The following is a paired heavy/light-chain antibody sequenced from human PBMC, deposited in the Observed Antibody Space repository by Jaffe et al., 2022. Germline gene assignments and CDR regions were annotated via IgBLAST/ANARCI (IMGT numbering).Heavy chain of an antibody. CDR2: INTDATAT. CDR1: RFTFSSYW. CDR3: ARGVSGIHTGGVASDI. V-gene: IGHV3-74*01. Sequence: EDQLVESGGGLVQPGGSLRLSCAASRFTFSSYWMHWVRQAPGKGLVWVSRINTDATATTYADSVKGRFGISRDNAKSTLYLQMNSLRVEDTAVYYCARGVSGIHTGGVASDIWGQGTMVTVSS. D-gene: IGHD3-10*01. J-gene: IGHJ3*02.
Light chain of an antibody. J-gene: IGLJ2*01. CDR3: SSYTSSTTVI. CDR1: SSDVGNFNY. V-gene: IGLV2-14*01. CDR2: VVS. Sequence: QSALTQPASVSGSPGQSISISCTGTSSDVGNFNYVSWYQQHPGKAPKLIISVVSSRPSGVSDRFSGSKSGNTASLTIFGLQAEDEADYYCSSYTSSTTVIFGGGTKLTVL.